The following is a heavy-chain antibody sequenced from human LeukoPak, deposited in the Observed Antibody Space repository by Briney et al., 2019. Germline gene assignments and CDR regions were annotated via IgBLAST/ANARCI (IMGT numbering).Heavy chain of an antibody. D-gene: IGHD3-22*01. CDR3: ARDPAYYYDSSGYRNWFDP. V-gene: IGHV1-69*04. CDR1: GGTFSSYA. J-gene: IGHJ5*02. Sequence: SVKVSCKASGGTFSSYAISWVRQAPGQGLEWMGRIIPILGIANYAQKFQGRVTITADKSTSTAYMELSSLRSEDAAVYYCARDPAYYYDSSGYRNWFDPWGQGTLVTVSS. CDR2: IIPILGIA.